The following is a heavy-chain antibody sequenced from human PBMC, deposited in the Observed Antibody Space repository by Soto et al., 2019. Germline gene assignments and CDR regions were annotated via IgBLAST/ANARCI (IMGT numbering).Heavy chain of an antibody. CDR2: IKSKTDGGTT. J-gene: IGHJ4*02. Sequence: GGSLRLSCAASGFTFSNAWMSWVRQAPGKGLEWVGRIKSKTDGGTTDYAAPVKGRFTISRDDSKNTLYLQMNSLKTEDTAVYYCTTDWVWDIVLMVYDFVDYWGQGTLVTVSS. CDR1: GFTFSNAW. V-gene: IGHV3-15*01. D-gene: IGHD2-8*01. CDR3: TTDWVWDIVLMVYDFVDY.